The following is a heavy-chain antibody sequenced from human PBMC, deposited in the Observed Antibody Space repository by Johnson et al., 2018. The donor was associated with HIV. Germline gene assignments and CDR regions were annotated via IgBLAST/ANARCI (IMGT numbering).Heavy chain of an antibody. CDR1: GFTFSSYD. J-gene: IGHJ3*02. D-gene: IGHD6-19*01. CDR2: IGTAGDT. Sequence: VQLVESGGGLVQPGGSLRLSCAASGFTFSSYDMHWVRQATGKGLEWVSAIGTAGDTYYADSVKGRFTISRDNSKNTLFLEMNSLRVEDTAVYYCARDHSGWWAWALDIWGQGTMGTVSS. CDR3: ARDHSGWWAWALDI. V-gene: IGHV3-13*01.